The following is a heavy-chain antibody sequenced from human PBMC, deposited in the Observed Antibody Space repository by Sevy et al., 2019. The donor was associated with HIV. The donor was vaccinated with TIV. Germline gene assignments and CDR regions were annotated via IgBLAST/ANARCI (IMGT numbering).Heavy chain of an antibody. CDR3: ARGMATGPYYFDY. CDR1: GYTFTGYY. CDR2: INPNSGGT. V-gene: IGHV1-2*02. Sequence: ASVKVSCKASGYTFTGYYMHWVRQAPGQGLEWMGWINPNSGGTNYAQTFQGRVTMTRDTSISTAYMELSRLRSDDTAVYYCARGMATGPYYFDYWGQGTLVTVSS. D-gene: IGHD5-12*01. J-gene: IGHJ4*02.